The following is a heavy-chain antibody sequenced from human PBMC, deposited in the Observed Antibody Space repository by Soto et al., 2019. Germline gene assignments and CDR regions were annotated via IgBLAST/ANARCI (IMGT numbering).Heavy chain of an antibody. J-gene: IGHJ4*02. CDR3: KRDPHDNPRGEY. CDR1: GITVGNSY. Sequence: GGSLRLSCAASGITVGNSYLSWVRQAPGKGLEWVSVVYSDGRTFYADSVRGRFTISRDNSKNTLFLQMDSLRADDTAVYYCKRDPHDNPRGEYWGQGTLVTVSS. CDR2: VYSDGRT. D-gene: IGHD3-22*01. V-gene: IGHV3-53*01.